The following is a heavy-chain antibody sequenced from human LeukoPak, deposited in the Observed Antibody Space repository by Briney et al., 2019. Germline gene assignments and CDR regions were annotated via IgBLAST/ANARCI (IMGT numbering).Heavy chain of an antibody. CDR1: GFTIRIYG. J-gene: IGHJ5*02. CDR3: AKDWGSSDWYNYFDP. Sequence: GGSLRLSCAGSGFTIRIYGMHWVRQAPGKGLEWVAMISHDGGAEHYGDSVKGRFTISRDDSKNTLYLQINSLSTEDTALYYCAKDWGSSDWYNYFDPWGQGTLVTVSS. D-gene: IGHD6-19*01. V-gene: IGHV3-30*18. CDR2: ISHDGGAE.